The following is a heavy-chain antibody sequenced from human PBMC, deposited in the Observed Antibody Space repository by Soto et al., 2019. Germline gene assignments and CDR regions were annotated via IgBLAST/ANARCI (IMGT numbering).Heavy chain of an antibody. CDR1: GFSLSTSGEG. V-gene: IGHV2-5*02. D-gene: IGHD6-13*01. CDR3: SHGYTRKGASAGTFDY. Sequence: SGPTLVNPTQTLTLTCTFSGFSLSTSGEGVGWIRLPPGKPLEWLALIYWDDDKAYRPSLRNTFTITKDTSKDQVVLTMTNVHPVDTATYYCSHGYTRKGASAGTFDYWGQGTLVTVSS. CDR2: IYWDDDK. J-gene: IGHJ4*02.